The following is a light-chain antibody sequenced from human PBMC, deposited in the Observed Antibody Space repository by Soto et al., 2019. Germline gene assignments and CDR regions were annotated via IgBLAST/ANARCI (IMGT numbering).Light chain of an antibody. CDR3: SSYAGSNHLNV. V-gene: IGLV2-8*01. Sequence: QSALTQPPSASGSPGQSVTISCTGTSSNVGGYNYVSWYQQHPGKAPKLMIYEVSKRPSGVPDRFSGSKSGNTASLTVSGIQAEDEADYYCSSYAGSNHLNVFGTGTKLTVL. CDR1: SSNVGGYNY. J-gene: IGLJ1*01. CDR2: EVS.